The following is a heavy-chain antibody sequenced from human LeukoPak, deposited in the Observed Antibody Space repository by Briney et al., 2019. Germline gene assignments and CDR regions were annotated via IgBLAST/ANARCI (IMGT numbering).Heavy chain of an antibody. Sequence: GGSLRLSCAASGFTFSSYAMSWVRQAPGKGLEWVSAISGSGGSTYYADSVKGRFTISRDNSKNTLYLQMNSLRAEDTAVYYCAKALTSYDILTGHYDYWGQGTLVTVSS. J-gene: IGHJ4*02. D-gene: IGHD3-9*01. CDR1: GFTFSSYA. CDR3: AKALTSYDILTGHYDY. CDR2: ISGSGGST. V-gene: IGHV3-23*01.